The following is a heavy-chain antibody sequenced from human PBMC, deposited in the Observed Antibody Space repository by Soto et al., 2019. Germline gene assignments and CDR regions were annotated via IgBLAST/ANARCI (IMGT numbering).Heavy chain of an antibody. D-gene: IGHD2-15*01. J-gene: IGHJ4*02. Sequence: SETLSLTCTVSGGSISSSSYYWGWIRQPPGKGLEWIGSIYYSGSTYYNPSLKSRVTISVDTSKNQFSLKLSSVTAADTAVYYCARYQSGGSYDYWGQGTLVTVSS. CDR1: GGSISSSSYY. V-gene: IGHV4-39*01. CDR2: IYYSGST. CDR3: ARYQSGGSYDY.